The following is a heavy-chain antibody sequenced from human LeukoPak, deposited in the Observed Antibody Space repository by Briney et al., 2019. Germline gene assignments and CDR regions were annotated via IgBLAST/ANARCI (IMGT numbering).Heavy chain of an antibody. J-gene: IGHJ3*02. V-gene: IGHV4-39*07. CDR3: ARAPRPPDDYGVGAYDI. CDR2: VYYSGST. CDR1: GGSISSSIYY. D-gene: IGHD4-17*01. Sequence: PSETLSLTCTVSGGSISSSIYYWGWIRQPPGKGLEWIGNVYYSGSTYYNPSLKSRVTISVDTSKNQLSLKLGSVTAADTADYYCARAPRPPDDYGVGAYDIWGQGTMVTVSS.